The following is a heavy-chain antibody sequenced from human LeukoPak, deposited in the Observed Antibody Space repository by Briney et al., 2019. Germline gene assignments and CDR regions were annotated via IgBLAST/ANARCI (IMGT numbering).Heavy chain of an antibody. CDR2: IYSDGST. CDR3: ARDHGAVAATPDDAFDL. Sequence: PGGSLRLSCVASGFILSTNYMSWVRQAPGKGLEWVSVIYSDGSTYYAESVRGRFTFSRDSSKNTLYLQMNSLRAEDTAVYYCARDHGAVAATPDDAFDLWGQGTMVTVSS. D-gene: IGHD6-19*01. CDR1: GFILSTNY. V-gene: IGHV3-66*01. J-gene: IGHJ3*01.